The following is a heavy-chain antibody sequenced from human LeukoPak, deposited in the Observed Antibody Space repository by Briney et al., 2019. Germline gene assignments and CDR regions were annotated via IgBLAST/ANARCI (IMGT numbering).Heavy chain of an antibody. J-gene: IGHJ4*02. CDR1: GXSFSGYY. CDR2: INHSGST. D-gene: IGHD2-2*01. CDR3: ARQYCSSTSCYFDY. Sequence: SETLSLTCAVYGXSFSGYYGSWIRQPPGKGLEWIGEINHSGSTNYNPSLKSRVTISVDTSKNQFSLKLSSVTAADTAVYYCARQYCSSTSCYFDYWGQGTLVTVSS. V-gene: IGHV4-34*01.